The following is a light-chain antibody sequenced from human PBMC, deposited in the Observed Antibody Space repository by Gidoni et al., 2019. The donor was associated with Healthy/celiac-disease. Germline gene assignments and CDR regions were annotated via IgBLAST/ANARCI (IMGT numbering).Light chain of an antibody. CDR1: SSDVGGYNY. Sequence: QSALTHPPSASGSPGHSVPISCTGTSSDVGGYNYVSWYQQHPGKAPKLMIYEVSKRPSGVPDRFSGSKSGNTASLTVSGLQAEDEADYYCSSYAGSNNLRVFGTGTKVTVL. J-gene: IGLJ1*01. V-gene: IGLV2-8*01. CDR3: SSYAGSNNLRV. CDR2: EVS.